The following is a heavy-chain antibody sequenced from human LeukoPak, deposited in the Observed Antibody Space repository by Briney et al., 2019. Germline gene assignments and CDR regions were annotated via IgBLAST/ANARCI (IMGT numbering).Heavy chain of an antibody. D-gene: IGHD1-26*01. V-gene: IGHV4-61*08. CDR2: MDYSGST. CDR3: ARDQDWDLQSLRYFDY. Sequence: SGTLSLTCTVSGGSVSSGGYYWSWIRQPPGKGLEWIGYMDYSGSTNYNPSLESRVTISVDTSKNQFSLKLSSVTTADTAVYYCARDQDWDLQSLRYFDYWGQGSPVIVSS. CDR1: GGSVSSGGYY. J-gene: IGHJ4*02.